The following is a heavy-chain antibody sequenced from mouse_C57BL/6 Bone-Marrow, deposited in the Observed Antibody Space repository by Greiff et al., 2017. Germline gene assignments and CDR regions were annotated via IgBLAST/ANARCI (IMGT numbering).Heavy chain of an antibody. Sequence: QVQLQQSGAELVRPGTSVKVSCKASGYAFTNYLIEWVKQRPGQGLEWMGVINPGSGGTNYNEKFKGKATLTADTASSTAYMQLSSLTSEDSAVYFCASTAQATHYFDYWGQGTTLTVSS. CDR1: GYAFTNYL. CDR2: INPGSGGT. D-gene: IGHD3-2*02. V-gene: IGHV1-54*01. J-gene: IGHJ2*01. CDR3: ASTAQATHYFDY.